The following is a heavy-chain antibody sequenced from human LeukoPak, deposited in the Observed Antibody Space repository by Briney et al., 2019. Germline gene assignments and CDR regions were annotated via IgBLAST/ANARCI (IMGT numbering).Heavy chain of an antibody. CDR2: INQDGSAK. D-gene: IGHD2-21*01. V-gene: IGHV3-7*01. Sequence: GGSLRLSCAASEFTFSGFWMSWVRQVPGKGLDWVANINQDGSAKHYVDSVKGRFTVSRDNAENSLYLQMNSLRAEDTAVYYCAKDRGYCGGDCYPLNWFDPWGQGTLVTVSS. J-gene: IGHJ5*02. CDR1: EFTFSGFW. CDR3: AKDRGYCGGDCYPLNWFDP.